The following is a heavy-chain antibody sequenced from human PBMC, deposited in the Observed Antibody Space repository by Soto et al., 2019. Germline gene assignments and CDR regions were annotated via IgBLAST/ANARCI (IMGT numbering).Heavy chain of an antibody. CDR1: GGTFKNYA. V-gene: IGHV1-69*01. D-gene: IGHD3-22*01. CDR2: ILPVFDEL. CDR3: ASASDTSGYYY. J-gene: IGHJ4*02. Sequence: QVQLVQSESEVKKPGSSVKVSCKVSGGTFKNYAISWVRQAPGQGLEWVGGILPVFDELNYTPKLQGRVTITADEVTSTAHLELGSLTSEATAVYFCASASDTSGYYYWGQGTLVTVSS.